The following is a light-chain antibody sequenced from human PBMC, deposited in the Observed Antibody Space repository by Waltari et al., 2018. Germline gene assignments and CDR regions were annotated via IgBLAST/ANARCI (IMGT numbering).Light chain of an antibody. Sequence: QSALTQPASVSGSPGQSITISCPGTSSDVGGSNYVSWYQQHPGKAPKLMIYDVSSRPSGVSDRFSGSKSGNTASLTISGLQADDEADYYCSSYTSSSTLVFGGGTKMTVL. V-gene: IGLV2-14*03. J-gene: IGLJ3*02. CDR2: DVS. CDR3: SSYTSSSTLV. CDR1: SSDVGGSNY.